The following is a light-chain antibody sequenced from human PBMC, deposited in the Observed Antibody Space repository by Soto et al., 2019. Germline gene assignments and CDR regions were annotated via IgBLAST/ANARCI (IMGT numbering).Light chain of an antibody. CDR2: GAS. V-gene: IGKV3-20*01. CDR1: HSVSSSY. Sequence: EIVWTQSPGTLSLSPGERATLSCRASHSVSSSYLAWYQQKPGQAPRLLIYGASSRATGIPDRFSGTGSGTDFTLTISRLEPEDFAVYYCQQYGRSPGWTFGQGTKVGIK. CDR3: QQYGRSPGWT. J-gene: IGKJ1*01.